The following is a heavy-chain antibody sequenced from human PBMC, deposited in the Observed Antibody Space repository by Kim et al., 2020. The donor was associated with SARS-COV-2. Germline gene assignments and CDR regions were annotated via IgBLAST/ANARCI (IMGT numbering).Heavy chain of an antibody. D-gene: IGHD6-13*01. J-gene: IGHJ4*02. Sequence: GGSLRLSCAASGFTFSSYGMHWVRQAPGKGLEWVAVIWYDGSNKYYADSVKGRFTISRDNSKNTLYLQMNSLRAEDTAVYYCARQTGIAAAALDYWGQGTLVTVSS. CDR2: IWYDGSNK. V-gene: IGHV3-33*01. CDR1: GFTFSSYG. CDR3: ARQTGIAAAALDY.